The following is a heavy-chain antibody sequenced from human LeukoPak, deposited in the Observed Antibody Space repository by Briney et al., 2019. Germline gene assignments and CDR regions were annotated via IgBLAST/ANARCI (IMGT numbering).Heavy chain of an antibody. CDR2: IYYSGST. J-gene: IGHJ4*02. CDR3: ASDERSRWYEY. V-gene: IGHV4-59*01. D-gene: IGHD6-13*01. CDR1: GGSISSYY. Sequence: SETLSLTCTVSGGSISSYYWSWIRQPPGKGLEWIGYIYYSGSTNYNPSLKSRVTISVDTSKNQFSLKLRSVTAADTAVYYCASDERSRWYEYWGQGTLVTVSS.